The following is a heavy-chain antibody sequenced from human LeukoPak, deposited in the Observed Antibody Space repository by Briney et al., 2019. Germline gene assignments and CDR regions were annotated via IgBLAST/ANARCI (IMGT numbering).Heavy chain of an antibody. D-gene: IGHD6-13*01. CDR1: GYTFTSYY. CDR3: ARSPAAADWFDP. CDR2: INPSGGST. V-gene: IGHV1-46*01. J-gene: IGHJ5*02. Sequence: ASVKVSCKASGYTFTSYYMHWVRQAPGQGLEWMGIINPSGGSTSYAQKFQGRVTMTRDTSTSTVFMELSSLRSEDTAVYYCARSPAAADWFDPWGQGTLVTVSS.